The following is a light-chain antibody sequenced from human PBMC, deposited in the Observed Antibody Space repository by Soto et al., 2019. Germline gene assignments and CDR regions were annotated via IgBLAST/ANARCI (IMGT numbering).Light chain of an antibody. Sequence: QSALTQPASVSGSPGQSITISCTGTSSDVGGENYVSWYQQHPGKAPKVIVYEVSYRPSGVSSRFSGSKSGNTASLTISGLQAEDEADYYCSSYTSSSTRVFGTGPKLTVL. CDR3: SSYTSSSTRV. J-gene: IGLJ1*01. CDR2: EVS. V-gene: IGLV2-14*01. CDR1: SSDVGGENY.